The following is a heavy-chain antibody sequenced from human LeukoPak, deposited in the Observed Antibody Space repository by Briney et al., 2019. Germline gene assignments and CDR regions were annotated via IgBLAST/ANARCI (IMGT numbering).Heavy chain of an antibody. V-gene: IGHV4-59*01. Sequence: PSETLSLTCTVSGGSISSYYWSWIRQPPGKGLEWIGYIYYSGSTNYNPSLKSRVTISVDTSKNQFSLKLSSVTAADTAVYYCARGGSYYYGSGSASSFDYWGQGTLATVSS. J-gene: IGHJ4*02. CDR1: GGSISSYY. CDR2: IYYSGST. D-gene: IGHD3-10*01. CDR3: ARGGSYYYGSGSASSFDY.